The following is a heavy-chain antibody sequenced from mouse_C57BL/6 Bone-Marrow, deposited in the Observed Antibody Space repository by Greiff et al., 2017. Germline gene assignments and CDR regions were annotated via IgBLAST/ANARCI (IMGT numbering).Heavy chain of an antibody. D-gene: IGHD2-1*01. CDR2: IDPEDGET. V-gene: IGHV14-2*01. CDR3: ARRYEGNYAWFAY. CDR1: GFNIKDYY. Sequence: VQLQQSGAELVKPGASVKLSCTASGFNIKDYYMHWVQQRTEQGLAWIGRIDPEDGETKYAPQFQGQATITADTSSNTAYLQLTSLTYDDTAVYYCARRYEGNYAWFAYWGQGTLVTVSA. J-gene: IGHJ3*01.